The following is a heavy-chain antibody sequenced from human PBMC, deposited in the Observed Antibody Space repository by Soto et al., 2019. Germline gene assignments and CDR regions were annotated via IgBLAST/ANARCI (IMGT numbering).Heavy chain of an antibody. J-gene: IGHJ6*03. CDR3: AVPGGDYYYYYYMDV. CDR2: ISSSSSYI. D-gene: IGHD4-17*01. V-gene: IGHV3-21*01. CDR1: GFTFSDYY. Sequence: GGSLRLSCAASGFTFSDYYMDWVRQAPGKGLEWVSSISSSSSYIYYADSVKGRFTISRDNAKNSLYLQMNSLRAEDTAVYYCAVPGGDYYYYYYMDVWGKGTTVTISS.